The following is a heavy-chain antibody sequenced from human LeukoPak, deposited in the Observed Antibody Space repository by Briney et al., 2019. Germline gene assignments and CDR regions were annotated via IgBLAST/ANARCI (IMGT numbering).Heavy chain of an antibody. J-gene: IGHJ5*02. CDR1: GFTFSSYA. Sequence: PGGSLRLSCAASGFTFSSYAMSWVRQAPGKGLEWVSGISGRDSTTYYADSVKGRFTISRENSKNTLYLQMNSLRADDTAVYYCAKDYAVGSLGSWGQGTLVTVSS. CDR2: ISGRDSTT. D-gene: IGHD2-2*01. V-gene: IGHV3-23*01. CDR3: AKDYAVGSLGS.